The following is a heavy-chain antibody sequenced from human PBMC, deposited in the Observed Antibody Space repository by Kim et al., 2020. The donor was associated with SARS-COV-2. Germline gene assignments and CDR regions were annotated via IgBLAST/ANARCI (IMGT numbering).Heavy chain of an antibody. CDR3: AIFGGVNLDY. CDR1: EYSFTGYY. V-gene: IGHV1-2*02. D-gene: IGHD3-16*01. J-gene: IGHJ4*02. Sequence: ASVKVSCKASEYSFTGYYMHWVRQAPGQGLEWMGWINPNSGGTIYAQKFQGRVTMTRDTSISTVYMELSGLISDDTAVYYCAIFGGVNLDYWGQGTLVTVSS. CDR2: INPNSGGT.